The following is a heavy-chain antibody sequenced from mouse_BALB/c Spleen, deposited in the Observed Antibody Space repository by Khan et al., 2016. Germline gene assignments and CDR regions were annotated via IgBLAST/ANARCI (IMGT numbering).Heavy chain of an antibody. Sequence: QVQLQQSGPELVKPGASLKIPCKASGYTFTDYYINWVKQKPGQGLEWIGWSYPGSSNTKYNEKFKGKATLTVHTSSSTAYMQFSSLTSEDTAVYLSARGGYDSWFAYWGQGTLVTVSA. V-gene: IGHV1-84*02. CDR1: GYTFTDYY. CDR2: SYPGSSNT. D-gene: IGHD2-2*01. J-gene: IGHJ3*01. CDR3: ARGGYDSWFAY.